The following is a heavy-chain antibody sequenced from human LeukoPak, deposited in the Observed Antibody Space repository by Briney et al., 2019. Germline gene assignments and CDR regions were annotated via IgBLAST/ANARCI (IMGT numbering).Heavy chain of an antibody. D-gene: IGHD3-22*01. J-gene: IGHJ5*02. CDR3: ARGSAWRDSSPLDP. CDR1: GLTFSSYG. CDR2: IWYDGSNK. V-gene: IGHV3-33*08. Sequence: GGSLRLSCAASGLTFSSYGMHWVRQAPGKGLEWVAVIWYDGSNKYYADSVKGRFTISRDNSKNTLYLQMNSLRAEDTAVYYCARGSAWRDSSPLDPWGQGTLVTVSS.